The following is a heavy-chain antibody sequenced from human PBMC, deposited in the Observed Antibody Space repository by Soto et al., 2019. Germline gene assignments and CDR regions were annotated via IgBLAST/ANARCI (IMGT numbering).Heavy chain of an antibody. CDR1: GFTFSSYA. CDR3: AKDGAPGGGEAGPAYFDY. V-gene: IGHV3-23*01. Sequence: EVQLLESGGGLVQPGGSLRLSCAASGFTFSSYAMSWVRQAPGKGLEWVSAISGSGGSTYYADSVKGRFTISRDNSKNTLYLQMNSLRAEDTAVYCCAKDGAPGGGEAGPAYFDYWGQGTLVTVSS. CDR2: ISGSGGST. D-gene: IGHD2-21*01. J-gene: IGHJ4*02.